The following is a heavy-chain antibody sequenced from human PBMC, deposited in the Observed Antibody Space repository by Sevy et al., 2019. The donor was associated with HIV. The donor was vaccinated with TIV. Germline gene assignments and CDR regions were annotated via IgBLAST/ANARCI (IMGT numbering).Heavy chain of an antibody. J-gene: IGHJ6*02. Sequence: GGSLRLSCVASGLTFSSYSMKWVHQAPGKGLEWVSSISSSSSYIYYADSVKGRFTISRDNAKKSLYLQVNSLRAEDTAVYYCARDRDGSGSSGGYGMDVWGQGTTVTV. CDR1: GLTFSSYS. D-gene: IGHD3-10*01. CDR2: ISSSSSYI. V-gene: IGHV3-21*01. CDR3: ARDRDGSGSSGGYGMDV.